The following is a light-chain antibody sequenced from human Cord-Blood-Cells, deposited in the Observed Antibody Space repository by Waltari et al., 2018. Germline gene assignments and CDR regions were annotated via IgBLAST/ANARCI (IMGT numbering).Light chain of an antibody. V-gene: IGKV1-33*01. CDR1: QDISNY. J-gene: IGKJ3*01. CDR3: QQYDNLPLFT. CDR2: DAS. Sequence: DIQMTQSPSSLSASVGDRVTITCQASQDISNYLNWYQQKPGKAPKLLIYDASNLETGVPSRFSGSGSGTDFTFTISSLQPEDIATYYCQQYDNLPLFTFRPGTKVDIK.